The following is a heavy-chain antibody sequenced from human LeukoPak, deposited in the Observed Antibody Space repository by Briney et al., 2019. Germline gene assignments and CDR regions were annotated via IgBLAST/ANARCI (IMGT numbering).Heavy chain of an antibody. Sequence: SETLSLTCTVSGYSISSGYYWGWIRQPPGKGLEWIGVYHVGTTDYNPSLKSRVTISVDGSKNQMSLTLSSVTAADTAVYYCARAAYRGSGSYPVWGQGTLVTVSS. CDR2: VYHVGTT. CDR1: GYSISSGYY. V-gene: IGHV4-38-2*02. D-gene: IGHD3-10*01. CDR3: ARAAYRGSGSYPV. J-gene: IGHJ4*02.